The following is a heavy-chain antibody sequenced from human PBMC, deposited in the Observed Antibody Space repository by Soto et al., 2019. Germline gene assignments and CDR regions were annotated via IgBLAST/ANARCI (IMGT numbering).Heavy chain of an antibody. Sequence: PGGSLRLSCPASGFTFSNYAMSWVRQAPGKGLEWVSAIGGSGDWTYYANSVKGRFTISRDNAKNSLYLQMNSLRDEDTAVYYCARATVLLWFGEPKYYFDYWGQGTLVTVSS. CDR2: IGGSGDWT. V-gene: IGHV3-23*01. CDR1: GFTFSNYA. CDR3: ARATVLLWFGEPKYYFDY. D-gene: IGHD3-10*01. J-gene: IGHJ4*02.